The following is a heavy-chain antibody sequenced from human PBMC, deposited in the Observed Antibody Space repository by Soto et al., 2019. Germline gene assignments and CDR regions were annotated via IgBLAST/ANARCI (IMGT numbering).Heavy chain of an antibody. J-gene: IGHJ4*02. CDR2: CSPIFGTA. V-gene: IGHV1-69*12. Sequence: QVQLVQSGAEVKEPGSSVRVSCKASGDSFSSYSFSWVRQAPGQGLEWMGGCSPIFGTANYAQNFLLRLTITADECTITAYMELSSLTFEDTAVYYCARGVTSVSFPPFDYWGQGTLVTVSS. D-gene: IGHD1-26*01. CDR1: GDSFSSYS. CDR3: ARGVTSVSFPPFDY.